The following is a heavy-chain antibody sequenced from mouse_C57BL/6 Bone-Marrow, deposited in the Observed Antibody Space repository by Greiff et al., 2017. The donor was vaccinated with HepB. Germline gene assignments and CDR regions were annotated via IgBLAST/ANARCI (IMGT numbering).Heavy chain of an antibody. CDR2: IYPRSGNT. V-gene: IGHV1-81*01. D-gene: IGHD1-1*01. CDR3: ARDYYGSSYGY. CDR1: GYTFTSSG. J-gene: IGHJ2*01. Sequence: QVQLPQSGAELARPGASVKLSCTASGYTFTSSGISWVNQRTGPGLEWIGEIYPRSGNTYYNEKFKGKATLTADKSSSTAYMELRSLTSEDSAVYFCARDYYGSSYGYWGQGTTLTVAS.